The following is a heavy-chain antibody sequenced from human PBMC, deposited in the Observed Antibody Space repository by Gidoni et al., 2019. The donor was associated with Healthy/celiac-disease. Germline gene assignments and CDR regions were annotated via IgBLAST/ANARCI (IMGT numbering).Heavy chain of an antibody. V-gene: IGHV3-23*01. Sequence: EVQLLVSGGGLVQPGGSLRLSCAAFGFTFSSHAMSWVRQAPGKGLEWVSAISGSGGSTYYADSVKGRFTISRDNSKNTLYLQMNSVRAEDTAVYYCAKVPTIIVVEPAAGGYFDYWGQGTLVTVSS. D-gene: IGHD2-2*01. CDR3: AKVPTIIVVEPAAGGYFDY. J-gene: IGHJ4*02. CDR2: ISGSGGST. CDR1: GFTFSSHA.